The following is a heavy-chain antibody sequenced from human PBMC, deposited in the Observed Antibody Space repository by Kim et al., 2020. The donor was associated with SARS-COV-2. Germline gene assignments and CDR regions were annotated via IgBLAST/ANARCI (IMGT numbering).Heavy chain of an antibody. CDR3: AREFLPYYDILTGYWDYYYYYMDV. Sequence: GGSLRLSCAASGFTFSSYSMNWVRQAPGKGLEWVSSISSSSSYIYYADSVKGRFTISRDNAKNSLYLQMNSLRAEDTAVYYCAREFLPYYDILTGYWDYYYYYMDVWGKGTTVTVSS. V-gene: IGHV3-21*01. CDR1: GFTFSSYS. J-gene: IGHJ6*03. D-gene: IGHD3-9*01. CDR2: ISSSSSYI.